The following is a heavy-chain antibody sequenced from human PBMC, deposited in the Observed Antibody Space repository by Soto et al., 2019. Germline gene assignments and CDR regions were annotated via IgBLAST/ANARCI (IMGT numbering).Heavy chain of an antibody. CDR3: ARGVTMVRGVIHTPYFDY. D-gene: IGHD3-10*01. CDR2: TYYGGGT. CDR1: GGSISSGGYY. J-gene: IGHJ4*02. V-gene: IGHV4-31*03. Sequence: QVQLQESGPGLVKPSQTLSLTCTVSGGSISSGGYYWTWIPHNPGKALEWIGYTYYGGGTYYNPSLKSRVTISVDTSKNQFSLKLSSVTAADTAVYYCARGVTMVRGVIHTPYFDYWGQGTLVTVSS.